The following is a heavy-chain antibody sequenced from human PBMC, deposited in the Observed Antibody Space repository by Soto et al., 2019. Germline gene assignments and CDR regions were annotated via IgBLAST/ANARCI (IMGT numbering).Heavy chain of an antibody. V-gene: IGHV3-30-3*01. CDR2: ISYDGSNK. D-gene: IGHD2-15*01. CDR1: GFTFSSYA. CDR3: ARDGGGLDCSGGSCYSPSWYFDL. J-gene: IGHJ2*01. Sequence: QVQLVESGGGVVQPGRSLRLSCAASGFTFSSYAMHWVRQAPGKGLEWVAVISYDGSNKYYADSVKGRFTISRDNSKNTLYLQMNSLRAEDTAVYYCARDGGGLDCSGGSCYSPSWYFDLWGRGTLVTVSS.